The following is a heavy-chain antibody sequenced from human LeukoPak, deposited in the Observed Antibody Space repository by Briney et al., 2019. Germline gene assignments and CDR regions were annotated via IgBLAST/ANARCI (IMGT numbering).Heavy chain of an antibody. J-gene: IGHJ4*02. V-gene: IGHV1-69*13. CDR3: ARGISYGYLGY. Sequence: ASVKVSCKASGYRFTSYDLNWVRQAPGQGLEWMGGIIPIFGTANYAQKFQGRVTITADESTSTAYMELSSLRSEDTAVYYCARGISYGYLGYWGQGTLVTVSS. CDR2: IIPIFGTA. D-gene: IGHD5-18*01. CDR1: GYRFTSYD.